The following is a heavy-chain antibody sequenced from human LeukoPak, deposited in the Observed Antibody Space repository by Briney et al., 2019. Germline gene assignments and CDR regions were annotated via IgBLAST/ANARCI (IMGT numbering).Heavy chain of an antibody. CDR3: AKDSSSGSYSYFDY. J-gene: IGHJ4*02. Sequence: GGSLRLSCAASGFTFSSYGMHWVRQAPGKGLEWVAVISYDGSIKYYADSVKGRFTISRDNSKNTLYLQMNSLRAEDTAVYYCAKDSSSGSYSYFDYWGQGTLVTVSS. V-gene: IGHV3-30*18. CDR2: ISYDGSIK. D-gene: IGHD1-26*01. CDR1: GFTFSSYG.